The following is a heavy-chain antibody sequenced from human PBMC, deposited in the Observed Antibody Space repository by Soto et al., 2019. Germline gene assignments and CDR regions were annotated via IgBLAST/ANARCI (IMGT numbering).Heavy chain of an antibody. CDR2: IIPIFGTA. CDR3: ARVGGELIRAPFDY. V-gene: IGHV1-69*13. Sequence: SVKVSCKASGGTFSSYAISWVRQAPGQGLEWMGGIIPIFGTANYAQKFQGRVTITADESTSTAYMELSSPRSEDTAVYYCARVGGELIRAPFDYWGQGTLVTVSS. J-gene: IGHJ4*02. CDR1: GGTFSSYA. D-gene: IGHD1-26*01.